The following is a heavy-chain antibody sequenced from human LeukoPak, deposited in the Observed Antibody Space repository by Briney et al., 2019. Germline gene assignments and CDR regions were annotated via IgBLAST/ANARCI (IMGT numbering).Heavy chain of an antibody. D-gene: IGHD1-20*01. CDR1: GFVFVDYG. J-gene: IGHJ4*02. Sequence: PGGSLRLSCAASGFVFVDYGMHWVGQAPGKGLEWGTMERNDGSDKYYADSVKGRFTISRDNSKNTLYLQMNSLRAEDTAVYYCAKMRITGSKPDYFDYWGQGTLVSVSS. CDR3: AKMRITGSKPDYFDY. CDR2: ERNDGSDK. V-gene: IGHV3-30*02.